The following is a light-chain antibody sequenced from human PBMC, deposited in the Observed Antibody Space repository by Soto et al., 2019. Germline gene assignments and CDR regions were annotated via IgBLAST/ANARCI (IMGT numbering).Light chain of an antibody. Sequence: DIQMTQSPSTLSASVGETVTITCRASQSISNWLAWYQQKPGKAPKFLIYKASNLESGVPSRFSGSGSGTDFTLTISSLQPEDFATYYCQQSYSTPPVTFGQGTKVDIK. CDR3: QQSYSTPPVT. CDR2: KAS. CDR1: QSISNW. J-gene: IGKJ1*01. V-gene: IGKV1-5*03.